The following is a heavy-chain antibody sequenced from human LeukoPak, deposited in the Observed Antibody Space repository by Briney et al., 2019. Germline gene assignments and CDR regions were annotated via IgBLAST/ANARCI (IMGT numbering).Heavy chain of an antibody. CDR1: GGSVSSGSYY. Sequence: RPSETLSLTCTVSGGSVSSGSYYWSWIRQPPGKGLEWIGYIYYSGSTNYNPSLKSRVTISVDTSKNQFSLKLSSVTAADTAVYYCARVHIAVVSPIGNWFDPWGQGTLVTVSS. CDR2: IYYSGST. D-gene: IGHD2-21*01. CDR3: ARVHIAVVSPIGNWFDP. J-gene: IGHJ5*02. V-gene: IGHV4-61*01.